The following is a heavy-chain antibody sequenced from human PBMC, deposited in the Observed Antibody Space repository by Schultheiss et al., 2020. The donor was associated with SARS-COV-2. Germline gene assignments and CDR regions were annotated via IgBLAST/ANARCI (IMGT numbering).Heavy chain of an antibody. CDR1: GGSISSSSYY. CDR2: IYYSGST. V-gene: IGHV4-39*01. Sequence: SETLSLTCTVSGGSISSSSYYWGWIRQPPGKGLEWIGSIYYSGSTYYNPSLKSRVTISVDTSKNQFSLKLSSVTAADTAVYYCARHVVQGYDFWSGYFDPGQNWFDPWGQGTLVTVSS. D-gene: IGHD3-3*01. CDR3: ARHVVQGYDFWSGYFDPGQNWFDP. J-gene: IGHJ5*02.